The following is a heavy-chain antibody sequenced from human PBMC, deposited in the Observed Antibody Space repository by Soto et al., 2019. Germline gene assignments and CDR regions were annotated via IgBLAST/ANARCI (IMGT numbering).Heavy chain of an antibody. J-gene: IGHJ4*02. D-gene: IGHD5-12*01. CDR2: ISYDGSNK. Sequence: GGSLRLSCAASGFTFSSYAMHWVRQAPGKGLEWVAVISYDGSNKYYADSVKGRFTISRDNSKNTLYLQMNSLRAEDTAVYYCARAPALVAYYFDYWGQGT. CDR3: ARAPALVAYYFDY. V-gene: IGHV3-30-3*01. CDR1: GFTFSSYA.